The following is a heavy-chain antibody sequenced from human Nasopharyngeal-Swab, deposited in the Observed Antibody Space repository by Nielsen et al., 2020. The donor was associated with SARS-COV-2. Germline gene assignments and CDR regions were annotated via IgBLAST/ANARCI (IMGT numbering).Heavy chain of an antibody. CDR1: GFTFSSYA. D-gene: IGHD1-26*01. J-gene: IGHJ6*03. V-gene: IGHV3-30*03. CDR2: ISNDGSDK. Sequence: GSPLKIPCATSGFTFSSYAMHWVRQAPGKGLEWVAVISNDGSDKFYADSVKGRFSISRDTSRSAVYLQMNSLRAEDTALYYCARADRGGSYFSQYYYYMDVWGTGTTVTVSS. CDR3: ARADRGGSYFSQYYYYMDV.